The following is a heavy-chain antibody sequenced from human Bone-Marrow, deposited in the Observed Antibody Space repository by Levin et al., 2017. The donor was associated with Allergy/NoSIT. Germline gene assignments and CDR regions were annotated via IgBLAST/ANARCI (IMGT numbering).Heavy chain of an antibody. Sequence: SVKVSCKASGGPLNSFTFSWVRQAPGQGPEWMGRIIPLLGTTNYAQKFQGRVTINADKFTSTVYMDMRSLTSEDTAVYYCARDGQARISEFMTELQGPPEVYNYHYMDVWGTGTTVTVSS. CDR3: ARDGQARISEFMTELQGPPEVYNYHYMDV. D-gene: IGHD5-12*01. V-gene: IGHV1-69*08. CDR2: IIPLLGTT. CDR1: GGPLNSFT. J-gene: IGHJ6*03.